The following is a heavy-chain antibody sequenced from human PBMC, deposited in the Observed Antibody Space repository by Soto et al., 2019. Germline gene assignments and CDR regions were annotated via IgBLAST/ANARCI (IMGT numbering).Heavy chain of an antibody. Sequence: GASVKVSCKASGGTFSSYTISWVRQAPGQGLEWMGRIIPILGIANYAQKFQGRVTITADKSTSTAYMELSSLRSEDTAVYYCAREFGGWNYTGRNYYYMDVWGKGTTVTVS. CDR2: IIPILGIA. J-gene: IGHJ6*03. V-gene: IGHV1-69*04. CDR3: AREFGGWNYTGRNYYYMDV. D-gene: IGHD1-7*01. CDR1: GGTFSSYT.